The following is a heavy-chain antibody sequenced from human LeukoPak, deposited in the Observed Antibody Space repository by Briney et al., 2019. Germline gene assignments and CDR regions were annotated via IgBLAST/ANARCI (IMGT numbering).Heavy chain of an antibody. D-gene: IGHD3-10*01. CDR2: ISGSGGST. V-gene: IGHV3-23*01. J-gene: IGHJ4*02. Sequence: PGGSLRLSRAASGFTFSSYAMSWVRQAPGKGLEWVSAISGSGGSTYYADSVKGRFTISRDNSKNTLYLQMNSLRAEDTAVYYCAKDPGGFGVYYFDYWGQGTLVTVSS. CDR1: GFTFSSYA. CDR3: AKDPGGFGVYYFDY.